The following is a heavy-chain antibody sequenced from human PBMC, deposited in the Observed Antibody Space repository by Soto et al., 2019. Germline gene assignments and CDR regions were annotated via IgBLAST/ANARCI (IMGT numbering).Heavy chain of an antibody. J-gene: IGHJ4*02. CDR3: AKEQVAGRFASYYFDY. CDR2: ISGSGGST. V-gene: IGHV3-23*01. CDR1: GFTFSSYA. D-gene: IGHD6-19*01. Sequence: GESLKISCAASGFTFSSYAMSWVRQAPGKGLEWVSAISGSGGSTYYADSVKGRFTISRDNSKNTLYLQMNSLRAEDTAVYYCAKEQVAGRFASYYFDYWGQGTLVTVSS.